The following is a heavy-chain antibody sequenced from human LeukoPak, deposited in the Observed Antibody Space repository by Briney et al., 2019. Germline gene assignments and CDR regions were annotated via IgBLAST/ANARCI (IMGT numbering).Heavy chain of an antibody. Sequence: GGSLRLSCAASGFTFSLYAMSWVRQAPGKGLEWVSYISSSSSTIYYADSVKGRFTISRDNAKNSLYLQMNSLRAEDTAVYYCARDRARYGSGSYYINWGQGTLVTVSS. CDR1: GFTFSLYA. D-gene: IGHD3-10*01. CDR2: ISSSSSTI. J-gene: IGHJ4*02. CDR3: ARDRARYGSGSYYIN. V-gene: IGHV3-48*01.